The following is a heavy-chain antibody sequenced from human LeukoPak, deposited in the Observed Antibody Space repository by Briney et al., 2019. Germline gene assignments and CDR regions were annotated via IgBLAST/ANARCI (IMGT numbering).Heavy chain of an antibody. V-gene: IGHV4-59*08. CDR1: GGSISRYY. D-gene: IGHD5-12*01. CDR2: IYYSGST. CDR3: ARLSIVATITGFDY. J-gene: IGHJ4*02. Sequence: PSETLSLTCTVSGGSISRYYWSWVRQPPGKGLEWVGYIYYSGSTNYNPSLKSRVTISVDTSKNQFSLKLSSVTAADTAVYYCARLSIVATITGFDYWGQGTLVTVSS.